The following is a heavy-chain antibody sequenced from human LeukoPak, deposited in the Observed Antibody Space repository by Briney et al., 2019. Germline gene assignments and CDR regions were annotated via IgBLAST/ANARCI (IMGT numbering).Heavy chain of an antibody. CDR1: GGSIRNYY. J-gene: IGHJ4*02. V-gene: IGHV4-59*04. D-gene: IGHD3-3*01. Sequence: SETLSLTFTVSGGSIRNYYWSWIRQPPGKGLEWIGFMYYRGSTYYNPSLKNRVAISLDTSKNHFSLRLSTVTATDTAVYYCARGGANFWSGYFDSWGQGTPVVVSS. CDR3: ARGGANFWSGYFDS. CDR2: MYYRGST.